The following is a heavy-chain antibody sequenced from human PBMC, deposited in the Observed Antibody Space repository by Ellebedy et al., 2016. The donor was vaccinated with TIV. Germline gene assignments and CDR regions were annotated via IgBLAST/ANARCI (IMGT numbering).Heavy chain of an antibody. CDR3: ARDGDTKAAATILDY. CDR1: GFPFSNYN. D-gene: IGHD2-15*01. V-gene: IGHV3-21*06. CDR2: VNSVSTYM. Sequence: GESLKISCAVSGFPFSNYNMNWIRQAPGKGLEWVSSVNSVSTYMFYADSVKGRFTVSRDNARNSLYLQMSSLRAEDTAVYYCARDGDTKAAATILDYWGQGTLVTVSS. J-gene: IGHJ4*02.